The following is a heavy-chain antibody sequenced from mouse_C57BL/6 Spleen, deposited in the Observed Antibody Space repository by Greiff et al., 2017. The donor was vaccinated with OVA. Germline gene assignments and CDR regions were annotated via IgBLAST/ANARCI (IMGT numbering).Heavy chain of an antibody. Sequence: VQLQQSGPELVKPGASVKISCKASGYAFSSSWMNWVKQRPGKGLEWIGRIYPGDGDTNYNGKFKGKATLTADNSSSTAYMQLSSLTSEDSAVYFCAREDYGSSYVYFDYWGQGTTLTVSS. V-gene: IGHV1-82*01. CDR1: GYAFSSSW. CDR2: IYPGDGDT. J-gene: IGHJ2*01. D-gene: IGHD1-1*01. CDR3: AREDYGSSYVYFDY.